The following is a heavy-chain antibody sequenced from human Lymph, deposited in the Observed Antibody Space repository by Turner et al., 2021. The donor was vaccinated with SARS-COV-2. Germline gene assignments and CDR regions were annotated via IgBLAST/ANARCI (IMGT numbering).Heavy chain of an antibody. CDR2: ISSRSSYI. Sequence: EVQLVESGGRLVKPGGSLRLPCAASGFTFSTYSMNWVRQAPGKGLEWISSISSRSSYIYYADSVKGRFTISRDDAKNSLYLQMNSLRAEDTAVYYCARDIPTTADYFDYWGQGTLVTVSS. J-gene: IGHJ4*02. D-gene: IGHD4-17*01. CDR3: ARDIPTTADYFDY. CDR1: GFTFSTYS. V-gene: IGHV3-21*01.